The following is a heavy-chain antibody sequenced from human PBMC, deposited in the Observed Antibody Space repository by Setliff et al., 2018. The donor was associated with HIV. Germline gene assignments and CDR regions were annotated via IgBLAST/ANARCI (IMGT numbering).Heavy chain of an antibody. V-gene: IGHV1-2*02. J-gene: IGHJ5*02. CDR2: ISPNTGDT. CDR3: ARGGYYTSGTWFDP. D-gene: IGHD3-10*01. CDR1: GYTFTGYY. Sequence: ASVKVSCKASGYTFTGYYMHWVRQAPGQGLEWIGWISPNTGDTGIALKFQGRVTMTRDTSTSTTYLELDRLTYDDTAIYYCARGGYYTSGTWFDPWGQGTLVTVSS.